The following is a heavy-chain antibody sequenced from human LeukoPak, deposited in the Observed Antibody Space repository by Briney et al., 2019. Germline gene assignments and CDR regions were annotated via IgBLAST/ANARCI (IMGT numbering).Heavy chain of an antibody. CDR1: GFTFSSYD. CDR2: ISGSGDST. Sequence: PGGSLRLSCAASGFTFSSYDMSWVRQAPGNGLEWVSSISGSGDSTYYADSVKGRFTISRDNSKNTLYLQINSLRAEDTAIYYCAKDQRITVAGFYYFDYWGQGSLVTVSS. CDR3: AKDQRITVAGFYYFDY. D-gene: IGHD6-13*01. V-gene: IGHV3-23*01. J-gene: IGHJ4*02.